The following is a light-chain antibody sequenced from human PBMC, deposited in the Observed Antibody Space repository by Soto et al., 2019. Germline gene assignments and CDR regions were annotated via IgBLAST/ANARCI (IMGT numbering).Light chain of an antibody. CDR2: EVS. CDR1: SSDVGGYNY. Sequence: QSALTQPASMSGSPGQSITISCTGTSSDVGGYNYVSWYQHHPGKAPKLMIYEVSNRPSGVSNRFSGSKSGNTASLTISGLQAEDEGDYYCTSFTTSSTLLFGGGTKVTVL. J-gene: IGLJ2*01. V-gene: IGLV2-14*01. CDR3: TSFTTSSTLL.